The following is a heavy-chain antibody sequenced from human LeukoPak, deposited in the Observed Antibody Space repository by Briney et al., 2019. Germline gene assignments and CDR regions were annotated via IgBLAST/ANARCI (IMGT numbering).Heavy chain of an antibody. V-gene: IGHV3-21*01. Sequence: GGSLRLSCAASGFTFSNYWMSWVRQAPGKGLEWVSSISSSSSYIYYADSVKGRFTISRDNAKNSLYLQMNSLRAEDTAVYYCARDREMATSYDAFDIWGQGTMVTVSS. CDR3: ARDREMATSYDAFDI. J-gene: IGHJ3*02. CDR1: GFTFSNYW. CDR2: ISSSSSYI. D-gene: IGHD5-24*01.